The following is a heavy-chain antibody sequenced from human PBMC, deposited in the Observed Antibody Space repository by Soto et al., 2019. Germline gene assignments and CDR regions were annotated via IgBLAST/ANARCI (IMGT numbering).Heavy chain of an antibody. CDR1: GGTFSTYA. D-gene: IGHD5-18*01. Sequence: QVQLVQSGAEVKKPESSVKVSCKAPGGTFSTYAISWVRQAPGQGLEWMGGIIPMFGTANYAQRFQDRVTINADEYTNTVSMELSSLRSEDTAVYFCASGIQLWLRRINNGYSGWGQGTLVTVSS. J-gene: IGHJ4*02. V-gene: IGHV1-69*12. CDR3: ASGIQLWLRRINNGYSG. CDR2: IIPMFGTA.